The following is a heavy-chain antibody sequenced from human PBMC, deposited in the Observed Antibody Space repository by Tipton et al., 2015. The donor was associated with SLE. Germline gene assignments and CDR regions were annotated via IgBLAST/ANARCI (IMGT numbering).Heavy chain of an antibody. Sequence: QLVQSGAEVKKPGASVKVSCKASGYTFTLYGITWVRQVPGQGLEWMGWISAFSGNTNYAQKFQGRVTLATDTSTSTAYMDLRSLRSDDTAMYYCVRERAYSSGSYDAYDVWGQGTMVSVSS. CDR2: ISAFSGNT. D-gene: IGHD6-25*01. J-gene: IGHJ3*01. V-gene: IGHV1-18*01. CDR1: GYTFTLYG. CDR3: VRERAYSSGSYDAYDV.